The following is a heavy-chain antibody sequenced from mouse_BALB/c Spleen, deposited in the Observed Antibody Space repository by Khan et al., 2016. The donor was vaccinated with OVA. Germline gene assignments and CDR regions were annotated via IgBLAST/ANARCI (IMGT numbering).Heavy chain of an antibody. Sequence: DVQLVESGGDLVKPGGSLKLSCAASGFNFSTYGMSWVRQTPDKRLEWVATISLGASYTYYADSVKGRFTISRDNAKNTLYLQMSSLRSEDTAMYYCSRAYYGNDYYAMDNWGQGTSVTVSS. CDR3: SRAYYGNDYYAMDN. V-gene: IGHV5-6*01. D-gene: IGHD2-9*01. CDR2: ISLGASYT. CDR1: GFNFSTYG. J-gene: IGHJ4*01.